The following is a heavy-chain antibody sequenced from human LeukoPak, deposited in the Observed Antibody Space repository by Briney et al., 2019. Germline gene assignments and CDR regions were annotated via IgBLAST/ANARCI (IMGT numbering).Heavy chain of an antibody. CDR3: ARHDLLYDSAYFDY. J-gene: IGHJ4*02. Sequence: PSETLSLTCTVSGGSISSYYWSWIRQPPGKGLAWIGYIYYSGSTNYNPSLKSRVTISVDTSKNQFSLKLSSVTAADTAVYYCARHDLLYDSAYFDYWGQGTLVTVSS. CDR1: GGSISSYY. D-gene: IGHD3-22*01. V-gene: IGHV4-59*08. CDR2: IYYSGST.